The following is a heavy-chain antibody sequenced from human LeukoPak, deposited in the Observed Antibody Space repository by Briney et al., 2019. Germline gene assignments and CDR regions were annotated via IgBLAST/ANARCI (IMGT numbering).Heavy chain of an antibody. V-gene: IGHV3-21*01. CDR2: ISSSSGYI. J-gene: IGHJ4*02. Sequence: GGSLRLSCAASGFTFSGYSMNWVRQAPGKGLEWVSSISSSSGYIYYADSVKGRFTISRDNAKNSLYLQMNSLRAEDTAVYYCARGPSSGYSYGWYFDYWGQGTLVTVSS. CDR1: GFTFSGYS. D-gene: IGHD5-18*01. CDR3: ARGPSSGYSYGWYFDY.